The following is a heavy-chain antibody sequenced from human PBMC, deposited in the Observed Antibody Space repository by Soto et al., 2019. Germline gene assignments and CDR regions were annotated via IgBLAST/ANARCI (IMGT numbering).Heavy chain of an antibody. D-gene: IGHD3-10*01. Sequence: QVHLVQSGAEVKKPGASVKVSCKASGYTFTNYDINWVRQAPGQGLEWMGWISTYTGNTNYAQKLKARSTMPTDTPTSTAYMELRSLRSNDTAVYYCARGYYYGSGRPTPGGMNVWGQGTTVTVSS. CDR1: GYTFTNYD. CDR3: ARGYYYGSGRPTPGGMNV. J-gene: IGHJ6*02. V-gene: IGHV1-18*01. CDR2: ISTYTGNT.